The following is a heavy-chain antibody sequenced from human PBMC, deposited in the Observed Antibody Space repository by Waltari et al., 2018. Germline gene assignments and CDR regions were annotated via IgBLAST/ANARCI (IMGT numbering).Heavy chain of an antibody. CDR3: ARQGDGSGSYSWFDP. Sequence: QVQLQESGPGLVKPSETLSLTCAVSGYSISSGYYWGWIRQPPGKGLEWIGSIYHSRSTYYNPSLKRRVTISVDTSKNQFSLKLSSVTAADTAVYYCARQGDGSGSYSWFDPWGQGTLVTVSS. J-gene: IGHJ5*02. V-gene: IGHV4-38-2*01. D-gene: IGHD3-10*01. CDR1: GYSISSGYY. CDR2: IYHSRST.